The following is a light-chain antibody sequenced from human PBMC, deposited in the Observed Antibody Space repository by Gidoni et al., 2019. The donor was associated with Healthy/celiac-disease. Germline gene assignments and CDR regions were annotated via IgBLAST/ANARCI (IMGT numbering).Light chain of an antibody. CDR2: DAS. V-gene: IGKV3-11*01. J-gene: IGKJ1*01. CDR3: QQRSNWPWT. CDR1: QSVSSY. Sequence: EIVLTQSPATLSLSPGERATLSCRASQSVSSYVAWYQQQPGQAPRLLIYDASNRATGIPARFSGSGSGTDFTLTISSLEPEDFAVYYCQQRSNWPWTFGQGTKVEIK.